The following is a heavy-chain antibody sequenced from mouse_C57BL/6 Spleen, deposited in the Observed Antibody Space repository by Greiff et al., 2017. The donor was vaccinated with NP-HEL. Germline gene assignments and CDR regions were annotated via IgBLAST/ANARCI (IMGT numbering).Heavy chain of an antibody. CDR1: GFTFSNYW. Sequence: EVQLQQSGGGLVQPGGSMKLSCVASGFTFSNYWMNWVRQSPEKGLEWVAQIRLKSDNYATHYAESVKGRFTISRDDSKSSVYLQMNNLRAEDTGIYYCTEIIYYYGSSKAMDYWGQGTSVTVSS. D-gene: IGHD1-1*01. J-gene: IGHJ4*01. CDR2: IRLKSDNYAT. V-gene: IGHV6-3*01. CDR3: TEIIYYYGSSKAMDY.